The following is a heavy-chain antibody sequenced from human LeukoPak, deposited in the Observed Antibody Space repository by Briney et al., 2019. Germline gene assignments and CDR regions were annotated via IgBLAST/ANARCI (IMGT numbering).Heavy chain of an antibody. Sequence: GGSLRLSCAASGFTFSSYAMSWVRQAPGKGLEWVSAISGSGGSTYYADSVKGRFTISRDNSKNTLYLQMNSLRAEDTAVYYCATDTRGPGSGWGYWGQGTLDTVSS. J-gene: IGHJ4*02. CDR2: ISGSGGST. D-gene: IGHD6-19*01. CDR1: GFTFSSYA. CDR3: ATDTRGPGSGWGY. V-gene: IGHV3-23*01.